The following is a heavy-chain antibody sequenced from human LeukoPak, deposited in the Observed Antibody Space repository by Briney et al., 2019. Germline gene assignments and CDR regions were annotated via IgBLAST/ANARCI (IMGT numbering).Heavy chain of an antibody. J-gene: IGHJ2*01. CDR2: IYASGNT. V-gene: IGHV4-4*07. CDR3: ASGLLWWSFDF. CDR1: GGSISRYY. D-gene: IGHD3-16*01. Sequence: SETLSLTCTVSGGSISRYYWTWIRQPAGKGLEWIGRIYASGNTNYNPSLKSRVTVSVDASKNQFSLRLTSVTAADSAVYYCASGLLWWSFDFWGRGTLVTVSS.